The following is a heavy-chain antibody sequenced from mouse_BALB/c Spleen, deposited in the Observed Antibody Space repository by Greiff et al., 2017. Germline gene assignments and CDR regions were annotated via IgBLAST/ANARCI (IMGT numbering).Heavy chain of an antibody. V-gene: IGHV1-15*01. CDR2: IDPETGGA. CDR3: TRARGREYFDY. CDR1: GYTFTDYE. Sequence: VQLQQSGAELVRPGVSVTLSCKASGYTFTDYEMHWVKQTHVQGLEWIGAIDPETGGATYNQKFKGKATLTADKSSSTAYMELHRLTSEDSAVYDRTRARGREYFDYWGQGTTLTVSS. J-gene: IGHJ2*01.